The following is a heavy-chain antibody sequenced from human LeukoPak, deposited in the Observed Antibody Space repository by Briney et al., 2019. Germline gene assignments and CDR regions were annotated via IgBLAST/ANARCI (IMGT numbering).Heavy chain of an antibody. CDR2: INPNSGGT. J-gene: IGHJ4*02. Sequence: GASVKVSCKASGYTFTGYYMHWVRQAPGQGLEWMGWINPNSGGTNYAQKFQGRVTITRDTSASTAYMELSSLRSEDMAVYYCARSRDNWNYGMLIFDYWGQGTLVTVSS. V-gene: IGHV1-2*02. CDR3: ARSRDNWNYGMLIFDY. CDR1: GYTFTGYY. D-gene: IGHD1-7*01.